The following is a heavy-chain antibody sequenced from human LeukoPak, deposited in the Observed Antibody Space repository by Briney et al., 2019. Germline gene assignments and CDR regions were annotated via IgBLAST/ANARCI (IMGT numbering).Heavy chain of an antibody. CDR3: ARGIPSYSSSWDYFDY. D-gene: IGHD6-13*01. CDR2: IYTSGST. J-gene: IGHJ4*02. CDR1: GGSISSYY. V-gene: IGHV4-4*07. Sequence: PSETLSLTCTVSGGSISSYYWSWIRQPAGKGLEWIGRIYTSGSTNYNPSLKSRVTMSVDTSKNQFSLKLSSVTAADTAVYYCARGIPSYSSSWDYFDYWGQGTLVTVSS.